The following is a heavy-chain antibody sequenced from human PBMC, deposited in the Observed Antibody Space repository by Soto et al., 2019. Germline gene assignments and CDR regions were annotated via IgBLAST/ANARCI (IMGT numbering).Heavy chain of an antibody. CDR2: ISGSGGST. Sequence: GGSLRLSCAASGGTFSSYAMSWVSQAPGKGLEWVSAISGSGGSTYYADSVKGRFTISRDNSKNTLYLQMDSLRAEDTAVYYCAKEAVYDFWSGYQSPTFDYWGQGTLVTVSS. CDR1: GGTFSSYA. D-gene: IGHD3-3*01. CDR3: AKEAVYDFWSGYQSPTFDY. J-gene: IGHJ4*02. V-gene: IGHV3-23*01.